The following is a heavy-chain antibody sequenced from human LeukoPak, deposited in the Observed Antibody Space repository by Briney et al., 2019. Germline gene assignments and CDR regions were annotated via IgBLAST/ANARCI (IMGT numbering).Heavy chain of an antibody. CDR3: VRRQALRGRHRAFDP. Sequence: GASVKVSCMASGGTFSNYAISWVRQAPGQGFEWLGGIIPMFDSAKYAQKFQGRVTITTDESTTTAYMDLISLISEDTAVYYCVRRQALRGRHRAFDPWGQGTLVTVSS. V-gene: IGHV1-69*05. CDR1: GGTFSNYA. J-gene: IGHJ5*02. CDR2: IIPMFDSA. D-gene: IGHD6-25*01.